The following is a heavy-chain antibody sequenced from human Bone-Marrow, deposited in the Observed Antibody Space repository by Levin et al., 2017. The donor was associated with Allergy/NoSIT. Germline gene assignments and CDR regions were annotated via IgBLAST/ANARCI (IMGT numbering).Heavy chain of an antibody. CDR3: ARGWFGELLSH. Sequence: LPGGSLRLSCAASGFTVSSNYMSWVRQAPGKGPEWVSVIYSGGSTDYADSVKGRFTISRDNSKNTLYLQMNSLRAEDTAVYYCARGWFGELLSHWGQGTLVTVSS. D-gene: IGHD3-10*01. CDR2: IYSGGST. J-gene: IGHJ4*02. V-gene: IGHV3-53*01. CDR1: GFTVSSNY.